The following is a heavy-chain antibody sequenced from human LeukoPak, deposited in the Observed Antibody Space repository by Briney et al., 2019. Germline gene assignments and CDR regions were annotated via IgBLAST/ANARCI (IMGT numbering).Heavy chain of an antibody. CDR2: INHSGST. D-gene: IGHD4-17*01. Sequence: SETLSLTCAVYGGSFSGYYWSWIRQPPGKGLEWIGEINHSGSTNYNPSLKSRVTISVDTSKNQFSLKLSSVTAADTAVYYCARVTNGDYGEWFDPWGQGTLVTVSS. CDR1: GGSFSGYY. CDR3: ARVTNGDYGEWFDP. V-gene: IGHV4-34*01. J-gene: IGHJ5*02.